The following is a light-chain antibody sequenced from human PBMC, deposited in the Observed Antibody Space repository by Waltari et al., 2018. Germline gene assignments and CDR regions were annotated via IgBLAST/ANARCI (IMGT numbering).Light chain of an antibody. CDR1: QSLLHSNGYNY. J-gene: IGKJ2*01. CDR2: LGS. Sequence: DIVMTQSPLSLPVTPGEPASISCRSSQSLLHSNGYNYLDWYLQKPGQSRQLLIYLGSNRASGVTDRFSGSGSGTDCTLKISRVEAEDVGVYYCMQALQTPRATFGQGTKLEIK. V-gene: IGKV2-28*01. CDR3: MQALQTPRAT.